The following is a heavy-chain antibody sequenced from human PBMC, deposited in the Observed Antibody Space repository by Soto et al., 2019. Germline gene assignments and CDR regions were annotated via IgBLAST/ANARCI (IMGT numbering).Heavy chain of an antibody. J-gene: IGHJ4*02. Sequence: SETLSLTCTVSGGSISSGGYYWSWIRQHPGKGLEWIGYIYYSGSTYYNPSLKSRVTISVDTSKNQFSLKLSSVTAADTAVYYCARALPIFDYDRSGYDYYVHYCGQESLVTVS. CDR2: IYYSGST. D-gene: IGHD3-22*01. V-gene: IGHV4-31*03. CDR3: ARALPIFDYDRSGYDYYVHY. CDR1: GGSISSGGYY.